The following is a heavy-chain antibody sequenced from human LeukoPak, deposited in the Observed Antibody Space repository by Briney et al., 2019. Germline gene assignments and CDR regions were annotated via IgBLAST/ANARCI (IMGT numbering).Heavy chain of an antibody. V-gene: IGHV4-34*01. CDR3: ARGIPWPLDY. CDR2: INHSGST. J-gene: IGHJ4*02. D-gene: IGHD5-12*01. CDR1: GGSFSGYY. Sequence: PSETLSLTCAVYGGSFSGYYWSWIRQPPGKGLEWIGEINHSGSTNYNPSLKSRVTISVDTSKNQFSLKLSSVTAADTAVYYCARGIPWPLDYWGQGTLVTVSS.